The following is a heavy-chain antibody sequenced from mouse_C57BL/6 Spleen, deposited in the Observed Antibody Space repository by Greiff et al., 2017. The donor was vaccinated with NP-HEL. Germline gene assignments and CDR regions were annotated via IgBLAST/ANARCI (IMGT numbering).Heavy chain of an antibody. Sequence: QVHVKQSGAELVKPGASVKISCKASGYAFSSYWMNWVKQRPGKGLEWIGQIYPGDGDTNYNGKFKGKATLTADKSSSTAYMQLSSLTSEDSAVYFCARRLRDYAMDYWGQGTSVTVSS. CDR1: GYAFSSYW. CDR2: IYPGDGDT. D-gene: IGHD3-2*02. CDR3: ARRLRDYAMDY. V-gene: IGHV1-80*01. J-gene: IGHJ4*01.